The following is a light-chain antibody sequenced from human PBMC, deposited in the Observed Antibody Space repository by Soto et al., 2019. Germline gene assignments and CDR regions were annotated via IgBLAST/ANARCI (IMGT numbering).Light chain of an antibody. Sequence: EIVMTQSPATLSVSPGERATLSCRASQRVSSNLAWYQQKPGQAPRLLIYGASTRATGIPARFGGSGSGTEFTLTISSLQSEDFAVYYCQQYNNWPPLTFGGGTKVEIK. CDR3: QQYNNWPPLT. CDR2: GAS. V-gene: IGKV3-15*01. CDR1: QRVSSN. J-gene: IGKJ4*01.